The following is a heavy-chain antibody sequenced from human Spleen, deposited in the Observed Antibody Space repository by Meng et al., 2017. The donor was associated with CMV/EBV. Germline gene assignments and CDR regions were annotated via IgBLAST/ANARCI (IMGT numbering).Heavy chain of an antibody. CDR3: TRGHIGPLY. CDR2: IKQDGSER. V-gene: IGHV3-7*01. J-gene: IGHJ4*02. CDR1: GFTFSRSW. Sequence: GESLKISCAASGFTFSRSWMSWVRQAPGKGLEWVANIKQDGSERYYVDSVKGRFTISRDNAKNSLYLQMNSLRAEDTAIYYCTRGHIGPLYWGQGMLVTVSS. D-gene: IGHD2-21*01.